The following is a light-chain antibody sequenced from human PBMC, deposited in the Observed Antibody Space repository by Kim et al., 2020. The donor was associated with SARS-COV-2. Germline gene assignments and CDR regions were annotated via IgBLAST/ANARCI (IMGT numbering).Light chain of an antibody. Sequence: SSELTQDPAVSVALGQTVSITCQGASLRSYYSTWYQQKPGQAPILVIYGKNNRPSGIPDRFSGSISGNTASLTITGTQAGDEADYFCNSLDSHATVVFGG. J-gene: IGLJ2*01. CDR3: NSLDSHATVV. CDR2: GKN. V-gene: IGLV3-19*01. CDR1: SLRSYY.